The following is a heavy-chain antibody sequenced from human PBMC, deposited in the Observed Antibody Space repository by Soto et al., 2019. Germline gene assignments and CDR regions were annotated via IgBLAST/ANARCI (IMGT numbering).Heavy chain of an antibody. D-gene: IGHD6-19*01. V-gene: IGHV1-69*02. Sequence: QVQLVQSGAEVKKPGSSVKVSCKASGGTFSSYTISWVRQAPGQGLEWMGRIIPILGIANYAQKFQGRVTITADKSTSTAYMELSSLRAEDTAVYYCARGAGTDAFDIWGQGTMVTVSS. CDR3: ARGAGTDAFDI. J-gene: IGHJ3*02. CDR2: IIPILGIA. CDR1: GGTFSSYT.